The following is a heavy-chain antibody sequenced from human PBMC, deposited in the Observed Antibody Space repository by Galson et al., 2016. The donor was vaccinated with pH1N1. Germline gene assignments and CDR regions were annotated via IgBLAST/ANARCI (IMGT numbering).Heavy chain of an antibody. CDR1: GVSISNTNYY. J-gene: IGHJ4*02. Sequence: ETLSLTCSVSGVSISNTNYYWGWIRQPPGKGLEWIANIYYTGNTYYDASPQSRVTISVDTSKNQFSLKVKSVIAADTAVYYCARLWYGEYIDYWGQGTRVSVSS. V-gene: IGHV4-39*01. CDR3: ARLWYGEYIDY. D-gene: IGHD3-10*01. CDR2: IYYTGNT.